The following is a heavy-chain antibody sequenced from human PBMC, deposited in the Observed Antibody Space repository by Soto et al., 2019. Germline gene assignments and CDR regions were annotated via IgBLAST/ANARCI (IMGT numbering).Heavy chain of an antibody. CDR3: ARAHDYGDYPFDY. D-gene: IGHD4-17*01. J-gene: IGHJ4*02. CDR1: GFTFSDYY. Sequence: LRLSCAASGFTFSDYYMSWIRQAPGKGLEWVSYISSSSSYTNYADSVKGRFTISRDNAKNSLYLQMNSLRAEDTAVYYCARAHDYGDYPFDYWGQGTLVTVSS. CDR2: ISSSSSYT. V-gene: IGHV3-11*06.